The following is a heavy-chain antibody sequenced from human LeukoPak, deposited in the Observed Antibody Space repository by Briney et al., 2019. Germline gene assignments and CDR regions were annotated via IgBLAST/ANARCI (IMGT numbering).Heavy chain of an antibody. CDR3: AKDSSYGCDY. J-gene: IGHJ4*02. V-gene: IGHV3-30*18. CDR2: ISYDGSNK. D-gene: IGHD5-18*01. Sequence: GGSLRLSCAASGFTFSSYGMHRVRQAPGKGLEWVAVISYDGSNKYYADSVEGRFTISRDNSKNTLYLQMNSLRAEDTAVYYCAKDSSYGCDYWGQGTLVTVSS. CDR1: GFTFSSYG.